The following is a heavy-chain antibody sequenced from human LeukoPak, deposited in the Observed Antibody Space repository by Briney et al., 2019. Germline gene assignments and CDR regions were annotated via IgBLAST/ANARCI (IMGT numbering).Heavy chain of an antibody. V-gene: IGHV4-38-2*02. CDR1: GYSISSGYY. J-gene: IGHJ6*03. D-gene: IGHD3-10*01. Sequence: KASETLSLTCSVSGYSISSGYYWGWIRQPPGKGLEWIGSIYHSGSTYYNPSLKSRVTISVDTSKNQVSLKLSSVTAADTAVYYCARGRSSMVRGYYYYYMDVWGKGTTVTISS. CDR3: ARGRSSMVRGYYYYYMDV. CDR2: IYHSGST.